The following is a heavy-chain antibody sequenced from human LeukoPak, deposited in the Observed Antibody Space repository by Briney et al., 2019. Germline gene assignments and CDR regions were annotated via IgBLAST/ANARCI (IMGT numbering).Heavy chain of an antibody. D-gene: IGHD3-10*01. CDR1: GFTFSSYS. CDR2: IGSSSSTI. Sequence: GGSLRLSCAASGFTFSSYSMNWVRQAPGKGLEWVSYIGSSSSTIYYADSVKGRFTISRDNAKNSLYLQMNSLRAEDTAVYYCARGNLLLWFGELPNWGQGTLVTVSS. CDR3: ARGNLLLWFGELPN. J-gene: IGHJ4*02. V-gene: IGHV3-48*01.